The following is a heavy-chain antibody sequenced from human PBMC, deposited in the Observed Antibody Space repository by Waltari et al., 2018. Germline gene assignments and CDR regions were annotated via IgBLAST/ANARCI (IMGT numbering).Heavy chain of an antibody. CDR3: ARGPDSSGYYRFDY. V-gene: IGHV3-53*01. J-gene: IGHJ4*02. CDR1: GFTVSSNY. Sequence: EVQLVESGGGLIQPGGSLRLSCAASGFTVSSNYMSWVRQAPGKGLEWVSVIYSGGSTYYADSLKGRFTISRDNSKNTLYLQMNSLRAEDTAVYYCARGPDSSGYYRFDYWGQGTLVTVSS. D-gene: IGHD3-22*01. CDR2: IYSGGST.